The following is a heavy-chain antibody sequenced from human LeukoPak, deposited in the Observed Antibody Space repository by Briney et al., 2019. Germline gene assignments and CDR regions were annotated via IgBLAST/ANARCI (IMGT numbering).Heavy chain of an antibody. CDR3: ARTTNLYSGSSFDY. J-gene: IGHJ4*02. D-gene: IGHD1-26*01. CDR2: INPNSGGT. CDR1: VYTFTGYY. V-gene: IGHV1-2*02. Sequence: ASVKVSCKASVYTFTGYYMHWVRQAPGQGLEWMGWINPNSGGTNYAQKFQGRVTMTRDTSISTAYMELSRLRSDDTAVYYCARTTNLYSGSSFDYWGQGTLVTVSS.